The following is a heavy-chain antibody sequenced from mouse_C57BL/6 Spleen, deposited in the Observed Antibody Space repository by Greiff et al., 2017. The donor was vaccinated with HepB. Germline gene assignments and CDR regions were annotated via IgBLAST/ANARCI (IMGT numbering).Heavy chain of an antibody. D-gene: IGHD2-4*01. CDR3: ARFDYGRWYFDV. V-gene: IGHV1-26*01. Sequence: VQLQQSGPELVKPGASVKISCKASGYTFTDYYMNWVKQSHGKSLEWIGDINPNNGGTSYNQKFKGKATLTVDKSSSTAYMELRSLTSEDSAVYYCARFDYGRWYFDVWGTGTTVTVSS. CDR2: INPNNGGT. J-gene: IGHJ1*03. CDR1: GYTFTDYY.